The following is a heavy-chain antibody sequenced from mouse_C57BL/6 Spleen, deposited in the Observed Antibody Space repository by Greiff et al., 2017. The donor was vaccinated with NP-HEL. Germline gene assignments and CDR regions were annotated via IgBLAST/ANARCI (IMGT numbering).Heavy chain of an antibody. D-gene: IGHD2-4*01. V-gene: IGHV1-82*01. CDR1: GYAFSSSW. CDR2: IYPGDGDT. Sequence: VQLQQSGPELVKPGASVKISCKASGYAFSSSWMNWVKQRPGQGLEWIGRIYPGDGDTNYNGKFKGKATLTADKSSSTAYMQLSSLTSEDSAVYFCARWGDYDGCAYWGQGTLVTVSA. CDR3: ARWGDYDGCAY. J-gene: IGHJ3*01.